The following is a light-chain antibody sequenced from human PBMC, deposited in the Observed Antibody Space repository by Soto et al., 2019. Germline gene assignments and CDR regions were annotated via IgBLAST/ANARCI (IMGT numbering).Light chain of an antibody. V-gene: IGLV2-8*01. CDR1: SSDVGFYKY. Sequence: QSALTQPPSASGSPGQSVTISCTGTSSDVGFYKYVSWYQQHPGKAPKLIISEVNKRPSGVPDRFSGSKSGNTASLTLSGLQAEDEADYYCSSYAGNNILLFGGGTKLTVL. CDR2: EVN. J-gene: IGLJ3*02. CDR3: SSYAGNNILL.